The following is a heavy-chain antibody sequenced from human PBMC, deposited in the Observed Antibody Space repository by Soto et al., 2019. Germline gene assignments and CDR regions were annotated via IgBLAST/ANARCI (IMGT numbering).Heavy chain of an antibody. CDR3: ARDGLWFGELFPFDP. J-gene: IGHJ5*02. Sequence: GASVKVSCKASGYTFTSYGISWVRQAPGQGLEWMGWISAYNGNTNYAQKLQGRVTMTTDTSTSTAYMELRSLRSDDTAVYYCARDGLWFGELFPFDPWGQGTLVTVSS. V-gene: IGHV1-18*01. D-gene: IGHD3-10*01. CDR1: GYTFTSYG. CDR2: ISAYNGNT.